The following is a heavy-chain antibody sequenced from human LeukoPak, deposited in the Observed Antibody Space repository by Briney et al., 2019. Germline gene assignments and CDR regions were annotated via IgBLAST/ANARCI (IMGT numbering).Heavy chain of an antibody. CDR1: GFTFSSYA. J-gene: IGHJ4*02. Sequence: GGSLRLFCAASGFTFSSYAMSWVRQAPGKGLEGVSAISGSGGSTYYADAVKGRFTISRDNSKNTLYLQMNSLRAEDTAVYYCAKQRSGIAVAFDYWGQGTLVTVSS. CDR2: ISGSGGST. CDR3: AKQRSGIAVAFDY. V-gene: IGHV3-23*01. D-gene: IGHD6-19*01.